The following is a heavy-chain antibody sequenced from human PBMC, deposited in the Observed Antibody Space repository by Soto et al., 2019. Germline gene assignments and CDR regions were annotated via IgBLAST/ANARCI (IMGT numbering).Heavy chain of an antibody. J-gene: IGHJ4*02. CDR1: GGTFSSYT. CDR3: ARDLSYRGSLDY. V-gene: IGHV1-69*04. Sequence: ASVKVSCKASGGTFSSYTISWVRQAPGQGLEWMGRIIPILGIANYAQKFQGRVTITADKSTSTAYMELSSLRSEDTAVYYCARDLSYRGSLDYWGQGTLVTVSS. D-gene: IGHD1-26*01. CDR2: IIPILGIA.